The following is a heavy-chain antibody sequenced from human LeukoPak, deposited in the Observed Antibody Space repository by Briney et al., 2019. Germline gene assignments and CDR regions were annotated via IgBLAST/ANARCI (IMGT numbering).Heavy chain of an antibody. Sequence: SVKVSCKASGYTFTSYYMHWVRQAPGQGLEWMGRIIPILGIANYAQKFQGRVTITADKSTSTAYMELSSLRSEDTAVYYCARQNGFDSSGWYVDYWGQGTLVTVSS. J-gene: IGHJ4*02. CDR3: ARQNGFDSSGWYVDY. CDR1: GYTFTSYY. V-gene: IGHV1-69*02. CDR2: IIPILGIA. D-gene: IGHD6-19*01.